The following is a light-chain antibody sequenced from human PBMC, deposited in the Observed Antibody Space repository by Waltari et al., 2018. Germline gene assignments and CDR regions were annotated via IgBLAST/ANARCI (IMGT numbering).Light chain of an antibody. J-gene: IGKJ1*01. CDR2: WAS. V-gene: IGKV4-1*01. CDR1: QSVLFSTNNKNY. CDR3: QQYRSTLWT. Sequence: DIVMTQSPDSLAVSLGDRANINCKSSQSVLFSTNNKNYLALYQQKTGQPPKLLFYWASTRESGVPDRFSGSGSGTDFTLTISSLQAEDVAVYYCQQYRSTLWTFGQGTRVEIK.